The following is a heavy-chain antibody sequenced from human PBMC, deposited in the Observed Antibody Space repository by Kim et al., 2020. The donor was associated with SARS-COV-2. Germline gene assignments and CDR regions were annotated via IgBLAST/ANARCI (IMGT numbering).Heavy chain of an antibody. CDR2: ISSGGSTK. CDR1: GFTFSDYY. Sequence: GGSLRLSCAASGFTFSDYYMSWIRQAPGKGLEWVSYISSGGSTKYYADSVKGRFTISRDNAKNSLYVQMNSLRAEDTAVYYCARDLTPPDFYDSSGYLWDAFDIWGQGTMVTVSS. CDR3: ARDLTPPDFYDSSGYLWDAFDI. J-gene: IGHJ3*02. V-gene: IGHV3-11*04. D-gene: IGHD3-22*01.